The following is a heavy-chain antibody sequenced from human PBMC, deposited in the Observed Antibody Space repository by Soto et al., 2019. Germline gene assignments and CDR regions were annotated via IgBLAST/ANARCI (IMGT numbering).Heavy chain of an antibody. Sequence: GASVKVSCKASGYTFTSFGFSWVRQAPGQGLEWMGSISAYNGNTNYTRKLQGRVTMTTDTATSTAYMELRSLRSDGTAVYYCARDRSTSYARVGYYYYYGMDVWGQGTTVTVS. V-gene: IGHV1-18*01. J-gene: IGHJ6*02. D-gene: IGHD2-2*01. CDR2: ISAYNGNT. CDR1: GYTFTSFG. CDR3: ARDRSTSYARVGYYYYYGMDV.